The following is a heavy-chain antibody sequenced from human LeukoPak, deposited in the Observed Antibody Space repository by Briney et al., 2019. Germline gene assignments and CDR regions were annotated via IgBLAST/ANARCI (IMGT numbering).Heavy chain of an antibody. V-gene: IGHV1-69*13. CDR3: ASGHSSGWYWDFDY. CDR1: GGTFSSYA. J-gene: IGHJ4*02. D-gene: IGHD6-19*01. CDR2: IIPIFGTA. Sequence: SVKVSCKASGGTFSSYAISWVRQAPGQGLEWMGGIIPIFGTANYARKFQGRVMITADESTSTAYMELSSLRSEDTAVYYCASGHSSGWYWDFDYWGQGTLVTVSS.